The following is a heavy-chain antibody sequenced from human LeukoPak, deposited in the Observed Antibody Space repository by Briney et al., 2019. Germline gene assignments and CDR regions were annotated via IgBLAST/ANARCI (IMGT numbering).Heavy chain of an antibody. CDR2: ISYDGSNK. J-gene: IGHJ6*04. V-gene: IGHV3-30*03. CDR3: PFPLAPLSGDGMGV. CDR1: GFTFSSYG. Sequence: GRSLRLSCAASGFTFSSYGMHWVRQAPGKGLEWVAVISYDGSNKYYADSVKGRFTISRDNSKNTLYLQMNSRRAEDTAVYYCPFPLAPLSGDGMGVWGKGTTVTVSS. D-gene: IGHD3-10*01.